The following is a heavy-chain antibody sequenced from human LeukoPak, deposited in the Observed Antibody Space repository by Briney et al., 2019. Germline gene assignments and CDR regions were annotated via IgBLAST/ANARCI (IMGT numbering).Heavy chain of an antibody. CDR1: GGSISSSTYY. D-gene: IGHD4-17*01. V-gene: IGHV4-39*07. Sequence: SETLSLTCTVSGGSISSSTYYWGWIRQPPGKGLEWIGSIYYSGSTYYNPSLKNRVTISVDTSKNQFSLKLSSVTAADTAVYYCASHYGDYGLNWGQGTLVTASS. CDR3: ASHYGDYGLN. CDR2: IYYSGST. J-gene: IGHJ4*02.